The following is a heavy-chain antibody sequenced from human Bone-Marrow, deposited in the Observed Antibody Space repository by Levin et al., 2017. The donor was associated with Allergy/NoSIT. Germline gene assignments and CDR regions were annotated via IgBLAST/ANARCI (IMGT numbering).Heavy chain of an antibody. CDR1: GFNFDTYA. D-gene: IGHD1-26*01. J-gene: IGHJ4*02. CDR2: ISGGRGST. CDR3: AKKISGGWTGIIDS. V-gene: IGHV3-23*01. Sequence: LSLTCATSGFNFDTYAMAWVRHVRQRGLEWVSSISGGRGSTYYTDSVKGRFTVSRDSSKNTLYLQMNSLRAEDTAIYYCAKKISGGWTGIIDSWGQGTLVTVSP.